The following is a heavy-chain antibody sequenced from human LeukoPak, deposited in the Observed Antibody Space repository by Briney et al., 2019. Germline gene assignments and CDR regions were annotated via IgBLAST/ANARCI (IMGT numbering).Heavy chain of an antibody. D-gene: IGHD3-3*01. CDR3: AKGSQQNYDFWSGYTGGAFDI. CDR1: GFTFSSYA. Sequence: GGSLRLSCAASGFTFSSYAMSWVRQAPGKGLEGVSAISGSGGSTYYADSVKGRFTISRDNSKNTLYLQMNSLRAEDTAVYNCAKGSQQNYDFWSGYTGGAFDIWGQGTMVTVSS. CDR2: ISGSGGST. J-gene: IGHJ3*02. V-gene: IGHV3-23*01.